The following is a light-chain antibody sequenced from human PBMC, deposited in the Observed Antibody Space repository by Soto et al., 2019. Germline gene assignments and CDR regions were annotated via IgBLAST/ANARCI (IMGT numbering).Light chain of an antibody. J-gene: IGKJ1*01. CDR2: ATS. Sequence: DIQMTQSPSSLSASVGDRVTITCRASQSISTYLIWYQQKPGKAPKLLIYATSSLRSGVPSRFSGSGSGTDFTLTISSLQPEDFATYYCQQSYSTPPGTFGQGTKV. CDR1: QSISTY. V-gene: IGKV1-39*01. CDR3: QQSYSTPPGT.